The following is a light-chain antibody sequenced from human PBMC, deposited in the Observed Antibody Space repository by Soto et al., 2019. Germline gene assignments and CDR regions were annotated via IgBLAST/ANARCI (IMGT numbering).Light chain of an antibody. CDR2: ENN. CDR1: SSNIGNNY. CDR3: GTWDSSLSAL. Sequence: QSVLTQPPSVSAAPGQQVTISCSGTSSNIGNNYVSWYQQLPGTAPKLLIYENNKRPSGITDRFSGSKSGTSATLGITGLQTGDEAVYYCGTWDSSLSALFGGGTKLTVL. J-gene: IGLJ2*01. V-gene: IGLV1-51*01.